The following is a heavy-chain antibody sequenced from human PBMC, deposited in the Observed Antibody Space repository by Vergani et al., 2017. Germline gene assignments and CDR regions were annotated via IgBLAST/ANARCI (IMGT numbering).Heavy chain of an antibody. CDR3: AKDTVTTGFDY. D-gene: IGHD4-17*01. CDR2: ISSSSSTI. V-gene: IGHV3-21*04. CDR1: GFTFSSYS. J-gene: IGHJ4*02. Sequence: EVQLVESGGGLVKPGGSLRLSCAASGFTFSSYSMNWVRQAPGKGLEWVSSISSSSSTIYYADSVKGRFNISRDNAKNTLYLQMNSLRAEDTAVYYCAKDTVTTGFDYWGQGTLVTVSS.